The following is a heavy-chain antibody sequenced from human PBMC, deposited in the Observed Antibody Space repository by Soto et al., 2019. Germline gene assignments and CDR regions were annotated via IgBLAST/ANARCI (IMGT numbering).Heavy chain of an antibody. CDR3: AGFPPPYYDSSGYPNWFDP. J-gene: IGHJ5*02. D-gene: IGHD3-22*01. CDR1: GGTFSSYA. CDR2: IIPIFGTA. V-gene: IGHV1-69*13. Sequence: SVKVSCKASGGTFSSYAISWVRQAPGQGLEWMGGIIPIFGTANYAQKFQGRVTITADEYTSTAYMELSSLRSEDTAVYYCAGFPPPYYDSSGYPNWFDPWGQGTLVTVSS.